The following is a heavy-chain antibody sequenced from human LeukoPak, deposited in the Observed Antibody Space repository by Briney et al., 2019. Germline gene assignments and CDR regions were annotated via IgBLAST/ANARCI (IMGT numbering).Heavy chain of an antibody. V-gene: IGHV4-59*08. D-gene: IGHD6-19*01. J-gene: IGHJ4*02. CDR2: IYYSGSA. CDR1: GGSMSIYH. Sequence: SETLSLTCVVSGGSMSIYHWSWIRQPPRKGLEWIGYIYYSGSANYNPSLKSRVSISVDTSKNQFSLKVGSVTAADTAVYYCARRGTGWYKFDSWGQGTLVTVSS. CDR3: ARRGTGWYKFDS.